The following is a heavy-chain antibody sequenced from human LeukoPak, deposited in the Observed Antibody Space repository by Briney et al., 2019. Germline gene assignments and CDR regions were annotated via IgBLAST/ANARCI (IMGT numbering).Heavy chain of an antibody. V-gene: IGHV4-34*01. CDR2: INHSGST. D-gene: IGHD5-12*01. J-gene: IGHJ6*02. CDR1: SGFFSGYY. CDR3: ARGPRGDDRHYYYGMDV. Sequence: PSETLSLTCVVHSGFFSGYYWGWVRQPPGKGLEWIGEINHSGSTNYSPSLNSRVTISIDTSKNQFSLTVNSVTAADTAVYYCARGPRGDDRHYYYGMDVWGQGTTVTVSS.